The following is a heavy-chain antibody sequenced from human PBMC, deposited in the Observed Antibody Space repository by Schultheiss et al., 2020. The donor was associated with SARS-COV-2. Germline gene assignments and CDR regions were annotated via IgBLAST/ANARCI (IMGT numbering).Heavy chain of an antibody. D-gene: IGHD4-11*01. CDR1: GFTFSSYA. V-gene: IGHV5-51*01. CDR3: ARPSGLQKLDAFDI. J-gene: IGHJ3*02. CDR2: IYPGDSDT. Sequence: GGSLRLSCAASGFTFSSYAMSWVRQAPGKGLEWIGIIYPGDSDTRYSPSFQGQVTISADKSISTAYLQWSSLKASDTAMYYCARPSGLQKLDAFDIWGQGTMVTVSS.